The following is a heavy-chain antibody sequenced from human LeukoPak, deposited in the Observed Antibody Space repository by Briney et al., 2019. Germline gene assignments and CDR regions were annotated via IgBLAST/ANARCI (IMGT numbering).Heavy chain of an antibody. J-gene: IGHJ4*02. CDR2: ISANNGNT. CDR1: GYTFTSYG. CDR3: ASGYDSPADY. Sequence: ASVKVSCKASGYTFTSYGISWVRQAPGQGLEWMGWISANNGNTNYVQKLQGRVTMTTDTSTSTVYMELRSLRSDDTAVYYCASGYDSPADYWGQGTLVTVSS. D-gene: IGHD5-12*01. V-gene: IGHV1-18*01.